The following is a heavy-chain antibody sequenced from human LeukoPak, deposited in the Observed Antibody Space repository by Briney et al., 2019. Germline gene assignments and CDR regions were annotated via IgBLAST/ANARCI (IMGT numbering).Heavy chain of an antibody. CDR1: GFTFSSYA. Sequence: GGSLRLSCAASGFTFSSYAMSWVRQAPGKGLEWVSAISGGGGSTYYADSMKGRFTISRDNSKNTLYLQMNSLRAEDTAVYYCAKAGRYWDFDYWGQGTLVTVSS. CDR3: AKAGRYWDFDY. CDR2: ISGGGGST. J-gene: IGHJ4*02. D-gene: IGHD1-26*01. V-gene: IGHV3-23*01.